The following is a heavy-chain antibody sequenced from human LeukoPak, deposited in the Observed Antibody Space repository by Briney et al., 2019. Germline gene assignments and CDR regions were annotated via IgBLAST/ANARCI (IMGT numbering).Heavy chain of an antibody. CDR3: ARDTEMYYYDSSGLDY. V-gene: IGHV3-48*03. Sequence: PGGSLRLSCAASGFTFSSYEMNWVRQAPGKGLEWVSYISSSGSTIYYADSVKGRFTISKDNSKNTLYLQMNSLRAEDTAVYYCARDTEMYYYDSSGLDYWGQGTLVTVSS. J-gene: IGHJ4*02. CDR2: ISSSGSTI. D-gene: IGHD3-22*01. CDR1: GFTFSSYE.